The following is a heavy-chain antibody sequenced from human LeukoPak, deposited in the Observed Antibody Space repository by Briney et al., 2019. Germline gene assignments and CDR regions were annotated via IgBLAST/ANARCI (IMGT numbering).Heavy chain of an antibody. Sequence: GGSLKISCKGSGYSFTSYWISWVRQMPGKGLEWMGRIDPSDSYTNYSPSFQGHVTISADKSISTAYLQWSSLKASDTAMYYCARHMYYDLTFDYWGQGTLVTVSS. D-gene: IGHD3-16*01. CDR2: IDPSDSYT. V-gene: IGHV5-10-1*01. J-gene: IGHJ4*02. CDR1: GYSFTSYW. CDR3: ARHMYYDLTFDY.